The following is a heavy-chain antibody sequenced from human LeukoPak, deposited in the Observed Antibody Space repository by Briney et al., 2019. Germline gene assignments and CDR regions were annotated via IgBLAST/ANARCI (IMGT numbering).Heavy chain of an antibody. CDR3: ARSDGYGLVGI. Sequence: SETLSLTCSVSGVSISSGSNYWGWIRQPPGKTLEWIGSIYSSGNTYYNPSLRSRVIILIDTAKNHFSLNLSSVTAADTAVYYCARSDGYGLVGIWGQGTMVTVSS. D-gene: IGHD3-10*01. CDR2: IYSSGNT. CDR1: GVSISSGSNY. V-gene: IGHV4-39*07. J-gene: IGHJ3*02.